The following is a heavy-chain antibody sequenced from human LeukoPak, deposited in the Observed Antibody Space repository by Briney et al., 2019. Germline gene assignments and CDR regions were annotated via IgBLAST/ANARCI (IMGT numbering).Heavy chain of an antibody. CDR3: ARDRVRKPMAGDV. J-gene: IGHJ6*04. CDR2: ISSSSSYI. D-gene: IGHD1-14*01. V-gene: IGHV3-21*01. CDR1: GFTFSSYS. Sequence: PGGSLRLSCAASGFTFSSYSMNWVRQAPGKGLEWVSSISSSSSYIYYADSVKGRFTISRDNAKNSLYLQMNSLRAEDTAVYYCARDRVRKPMAGDVWGKGTTVTVSS.